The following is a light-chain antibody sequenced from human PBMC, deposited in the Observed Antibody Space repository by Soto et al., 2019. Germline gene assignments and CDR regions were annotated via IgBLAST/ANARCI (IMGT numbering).Light chain of an antibody. J-gene: IGLJ3*02. V-gene: IGLV2-14*03. CDR2: DVV. CDR3: NSYTSSSTVV. Sequence: QSALTQPASVSGSPGQSITISCTGTSSDVGGYNYVSWYQQHPGKAPKLMIYDVVNRPSGVSNRFSGSKSGNTASLTISGLRAEDEADYYCNSYTSSSTVVFGGGTKLTVL. CDR1: SSDVGGYNY.